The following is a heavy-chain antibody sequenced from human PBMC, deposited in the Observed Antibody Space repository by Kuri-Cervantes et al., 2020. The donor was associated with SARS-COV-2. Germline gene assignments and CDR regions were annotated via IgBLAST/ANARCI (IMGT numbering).Heavy chain of an antibody. J-gene: IGHJ2*01. CDR1: GFLFSASA. Sequence: GGSLRLPCEVSGFLFSASAIYWVRQGSGKGMEWVGRVRGKANNYATAYAASVKGRFTISRDDSKNMAYLQMNSLRAEDTAVYYCAREDLMYYDFWSGYYHYWYFDLWGRGTLVTVSS. CDR3: AREDLMYYDFWSGYYHYWYFDL. CDR2: VRGKANNYAT. D-gene: IGHD3-3*01. V-gene: IGHV3-73*01.